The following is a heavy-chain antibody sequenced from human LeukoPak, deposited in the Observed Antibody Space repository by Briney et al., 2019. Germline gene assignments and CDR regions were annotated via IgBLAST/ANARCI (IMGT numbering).Heavy chain of an antibody. CDR3: ARGTTLRSTSYDY. J-gene: IGHJ4*02. CDR1: GGSFSGYY. V-gene: IGHV4-34*01. Sequence: PSETLSLTCAVYGGSFSGYYWSWIRQPPGKGLEWIGEINHSGSTNYNPSLKSRVTISVDTSKNQFSLKLSSVTAADTAVYYCARGTTLRSTSYDYWGQGTLVTVSS. D-gene: IGHD2-2*01. CDR2: INHSGST.